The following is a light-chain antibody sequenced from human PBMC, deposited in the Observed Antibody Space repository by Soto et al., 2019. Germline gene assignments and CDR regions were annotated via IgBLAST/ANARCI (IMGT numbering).Light chain of an antibody. J-gene: IGKJ5*01. CDR2: DAS. V-gene: IGKV3-11*01. Sequence: EIVLTHSPATLSFSPGERATLXFRASQSVSSYLLWYQQKPGQTPRLLIYDASNRATGIPARFSGSGSETDFTLTISSLEPEDFAVYYCQHRMNWPLTFGQGTRLEIK. CDR3: QHRMNWPLT. CDR1: QSVSSY.